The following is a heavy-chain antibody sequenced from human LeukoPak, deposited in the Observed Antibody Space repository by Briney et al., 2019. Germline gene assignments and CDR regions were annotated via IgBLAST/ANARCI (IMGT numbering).Heavy chain of an antibody. CDR3: ARGRTERIQLWLNY. CDR2: INPNTGGT. CDR1: GYTFTGYY. D-gene: IGHD5-18*01. J-gene: IGHJ4*02. Sequence: ASVKVSCKASGYTFTGYYMHWVRQAPGQGLEWVGWINPNTGGTNYAQKFQGRVTMTRDTSISTAYMELSWLRFDDTAVYYCARGRTERIQLWLNYWGQGTLVTVPS. V-gene: IGHV1-2*02.